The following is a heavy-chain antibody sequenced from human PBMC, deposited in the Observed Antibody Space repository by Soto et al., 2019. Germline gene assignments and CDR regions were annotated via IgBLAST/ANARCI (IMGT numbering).Heavy chain of an antibody. CDR2: ISGSGGST. J-gene: IGHJ3*02. D-gene: IGHD6-19*01. CDR1: GFTFSSYA. V-gene: IGHV3-23*01. CDR3: AKDWEYSSGFFFDAFDI. Sequence: PGGSLRLSCAASGFTFSSYAMSWVRQAPGKGLEWVSAISGSGGSTYYADSVKGRFTISRDNSKNTLYLQMNSLRAEDTAVYYCAKDWEYSSGFFFDAFDIWGQGTMVTVSS.